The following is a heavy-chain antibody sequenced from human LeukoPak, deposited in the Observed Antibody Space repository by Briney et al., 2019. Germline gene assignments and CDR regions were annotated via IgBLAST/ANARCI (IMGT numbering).Heavy chain of an antibody. CDR3: AKGGDPYSGYDWLFDY. D-gene: IGHD5-12*01. V-gene: IGHV3-30*04. Sequence: GGSLRLSCAASGFTFSSYAMHWVRQAPGKGLEWVAVISYDGSNKYYADSVKGRFTISRDNSKNTLYLQMNSLRAEDTAVYYCAKGGDPYSGYDWLFDYWGQGTLVTVSS. CDR1: GFTFSSYA. J-gene: IGHJ4*02. CDR2: ISYDGSNK.